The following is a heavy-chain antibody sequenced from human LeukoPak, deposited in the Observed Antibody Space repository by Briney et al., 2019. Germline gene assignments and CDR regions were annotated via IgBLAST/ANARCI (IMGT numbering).Heavy chain of an antibody. Sequence: GGSLRLSCAASGFTFSDYYMSWIRQAPGKGLEWVACISSSGSTIYYADSVKGRFTISRDNSKNTLYLQMNSLRAEDTAVYYCAKDITRDYYDSSGYWNDAFDIWGQGTMVTVSS. J-gene: IGHJ3*02. V-gene: IGHV3-11*01. CDR3: AKDITRDYYDSSGYWNDAFDI. D-gene: IGHD3-22*01. CDR2: ISSSGSTI. CDR1: GFTFSDYY.